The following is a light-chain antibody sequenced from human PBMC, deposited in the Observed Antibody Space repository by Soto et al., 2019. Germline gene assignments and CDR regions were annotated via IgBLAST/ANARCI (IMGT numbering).Light chain of an antibody. CDR3: QQFQSYALT. J-gene: IGKJ4*01. V-gene: IGKV1-13*02. CDR2: DAS. Sequence: AIQLTQSPSSLSASVGDRVTITCRASQGISSALAWYQHKPGRAPRLLIYDASSLQSGVSSRFSGSGSGTDFTITLSSLQPEDFATYYCQQFQSYALTFGGGTKLEIK. CDR1: QGISSA.